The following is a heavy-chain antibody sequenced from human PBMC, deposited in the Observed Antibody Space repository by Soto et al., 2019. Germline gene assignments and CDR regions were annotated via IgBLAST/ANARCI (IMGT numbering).Heavy chain of an antibody. D-gene: IGHD2-2*02. J-gene: IGHJ6*02. CDR1: GFTFSSYG. Sequence: GGSLRLSCAASGFTFSSYGMHWVRQAPGKGLEWVAVISYDGSNKYYADSVKGRFTISRDNSKNTLYLQMNSLRAEDTAVYYSAKGGGGSRGPIACTSCYRYGMDVWGQGTTVTVSS. CDR2: ISYDGSNK. CDR3: AKGGGGSRGPIACTSCYRYGMDV. V-gene: IGHV3-30*18.